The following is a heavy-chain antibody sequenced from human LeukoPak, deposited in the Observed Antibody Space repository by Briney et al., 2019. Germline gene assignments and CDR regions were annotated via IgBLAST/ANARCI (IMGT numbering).Heavy chain of an antibody. J-gene: IGHJ5*02. CDR1: GGSISSGSYY. D-gene: IGHD4-11*01. Sequence: SQTLSLTCTVSGGSISSGSYYWSWIRQPAGKGLEWIGRIYTSGSINYNPSLKSRVTISVDTSKNQFSLNLSSVTAADTAVYYCAREDYSYPTSGPFDPWGQGTLVTVSS. CDR2: IYTSGSI. CDR3: AREDYSYPTSGPFDP. V-gene: IGHV4-61*02.